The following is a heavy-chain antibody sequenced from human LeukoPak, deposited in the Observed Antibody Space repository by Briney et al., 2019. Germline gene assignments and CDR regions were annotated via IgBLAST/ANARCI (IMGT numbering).Heavy chain of an antibody. CDR1: GFTFSSYS. CDR3: AKGEPYSSGWFRSLYYYGMDV. D-gene: IGHD6-19*01. Sequence: PGGSLRLSCAASGFTFSSYSMNWVRQAPGKGLEWVSYISSSSSTIYYADSVKGRFTISRDNAKNSLYLQMNSLRAEDTAVYYCAKGEPYSSGWFRSLYYYGMDVWGQGTTVTVSS. CDR2: ISSSSSTI. V-gene: IGHV3-48*01. J-gene: IGHJ6*02.